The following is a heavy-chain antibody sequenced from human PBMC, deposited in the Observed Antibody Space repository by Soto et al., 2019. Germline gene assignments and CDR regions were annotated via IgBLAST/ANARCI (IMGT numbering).Heavy chain of an antibody. J-gene: IGHJ4*02. Sequence: PSETLSLTCTVSGGSISSSSYYWGWIRQPPGKVLEWIGSIYYSGSTYYNPSLKSRVTISVDTSKNQFSLKLSSVTAADTAVYYCARRRPSSSSMHYFDYWGQGTLVTVSS. CDR2: IYYSGST. CDR3: ARRRPSSSSMHYFDY. CDR1: GGSISSSSYY. V-gene: IGHV4-39*01. D-gene: IGHD6-6*01.